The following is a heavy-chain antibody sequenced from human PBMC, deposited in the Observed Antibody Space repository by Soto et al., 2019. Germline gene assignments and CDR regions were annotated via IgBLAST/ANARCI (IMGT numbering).Heavy chain of an antibody. CDR1: GFTFCNYA. J-gene: IGHJ4*02. CDR3: AKENGYSSSWFEFDY. Sequence: PGGSLRLSCAASGFTFCNYAMSWVRQEPGKGLEWVSAISGSGDSTYYADSVKGRFTISRDNSKNTLYLQMNSLRAEDTAVYYCAKENGYSSSWFEFDYWGQGTLVTV. D-gene: IGHD6-13*01. CDR2: ISGSGDST. V-gene: IGHV3-23*01.